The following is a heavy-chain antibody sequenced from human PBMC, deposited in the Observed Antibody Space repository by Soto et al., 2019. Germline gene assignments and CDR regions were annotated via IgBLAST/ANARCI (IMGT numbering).Heavy chain of an antibody. D-gene: IGHD1-26*01. V-gene: IGHV1-8*01. Sequence: ASVKVSCKASGHTFTSYDINWVRQATGQGLEWMGWMNPNSGNTGYAQKSQGRVTMTRNTSISTAYMELSSLRSEDTAVYYCARGYFRFRPDVWGQGTTVTVSS. CDR2: MNPNSGNT. J-gene: IGHJ6*02. CDR1: GHTFTSYD. CDR3: ARGYFRFRPDV.